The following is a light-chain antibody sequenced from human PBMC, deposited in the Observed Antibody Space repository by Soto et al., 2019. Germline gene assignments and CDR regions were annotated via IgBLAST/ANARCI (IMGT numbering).Light chain of an antibody. Sequence: EIVLTQSPGTLSLSPGERATLSCRASQSVSSSYLAWYQQKPGQAPRLLIYGASSRATGIPDRFSGSGSGTHLPLTISRLEPEDFAVYYCQQYGSSPPLTFGQGTRLEIK. V-gene: IGKV3-20*01. J-gene: IGKJ5*01. CDR2: GAS. CDR3: QQYGSSPPLT. CDR1: QSVSSSY.